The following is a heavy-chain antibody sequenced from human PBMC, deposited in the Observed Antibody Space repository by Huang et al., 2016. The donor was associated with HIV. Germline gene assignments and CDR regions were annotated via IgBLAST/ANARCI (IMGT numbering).Heavy chain of an antibody. Sequence: QVHLVQSRGELKKPGASVRVSCKTSGYTFNNYGIGWVRQAPGQGLEWMGWISADSGNQKCAQKFQGRVTLTTETSTRTVDMDLRSLRSDDTAVYYGATDTRAYYYGSGTNGMDVWGQGTTVIVSS. CDR3: ATDTRAYYYGSGTNGMDV. CDR1: GYTFNNYG. CDR2: ISADSGNQ. J-gene: IGHJ6*02. D-gene: IGHD3-10*01. V-gene: IGHV1-18*04.